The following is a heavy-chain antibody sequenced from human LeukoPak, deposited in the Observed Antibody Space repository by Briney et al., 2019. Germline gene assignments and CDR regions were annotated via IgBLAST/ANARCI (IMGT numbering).Heavy chain of an antibody. D-gene: IGHD3-22*01. CDR2: ISSSGSTI. J-gene: IGHJ5*02. CDR1: GFTFSSYA. CDR3: ARVEVYYYDSSGYPSS. V-gene: IGHV3-48*03. Sequence: GGSLRLSCAASGFTFSSYAMSWVRQAPGKGLEWVSYISSSGSTIYYADSVKGRFTISRDNAKNSLYLQMNSLRAEDTAVYYCARVEVYYYDSSGYPSSWGQGTLVTVSS.